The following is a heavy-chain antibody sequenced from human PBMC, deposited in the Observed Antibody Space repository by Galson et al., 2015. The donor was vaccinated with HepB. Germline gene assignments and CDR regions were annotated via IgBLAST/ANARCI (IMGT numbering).Heavy chain of an antibody. CDR1: GFTFSNAW. D-gene: IGHD3-16*02. V-gene: IGHV3-15*01. J-gene: IGHJ4*02. CDR2: IKSKTDGGTT. Sequence: SLRLSCAASGFTFSNAWMSWVRQAPGKGLEWVGRIKSKTDGGTTDYAEHVRGRFTISRDDSKNTLYLQMNSLKNEDTAVYYCTTVYDYVWGSYRSYFDYWGQGTLVTVSS. CDR3: TTVYDYVWGSYRSYFDY.